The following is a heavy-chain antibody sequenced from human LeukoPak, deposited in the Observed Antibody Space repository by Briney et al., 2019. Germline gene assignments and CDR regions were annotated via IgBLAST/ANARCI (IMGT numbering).Heavy chain of an antibody. D-gene: IGHD6-19*01. CDR3: ARVGGSSGWPYYFDS. J-gene: IGHJ4*02. Sequence: GGSLRLSCAASGFTFSSYAMHWVRQAPGKGLEYVSGISSNGGSTYYANPVKGRFTISRDNSKNTLYLQMGSLRAADMAVYYYARVGGSSGWPYYFDSWGQGALVTVSS. CDR2: ISSNGGST. CDR1: GFTFSSYA. V-gene: IGHV3-64*01.